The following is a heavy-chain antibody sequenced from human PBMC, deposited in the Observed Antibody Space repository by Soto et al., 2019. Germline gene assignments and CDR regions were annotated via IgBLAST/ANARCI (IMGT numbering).Heavy chain of an antibody. V-gene: IGHV3-7*01. J-gene: IGHJ3*01. D-gene: IGHD6-19*01. CDR3: ARDRYSSRWYDAFDF. Sequence: EVQLVESGGGLVQPGGSLRLSCAASGFTFSSYWMSWVRQAPGKGLVWVANIKQDGSEKYYVDSVKGRFTISRDNAKNSLYLQMNSLRAEDTAVYYCARDRYSSRWYDAFDFWGQGTMVTVSS. CDR1: GFTFSSYW. CDR2: IKQDGSEK.